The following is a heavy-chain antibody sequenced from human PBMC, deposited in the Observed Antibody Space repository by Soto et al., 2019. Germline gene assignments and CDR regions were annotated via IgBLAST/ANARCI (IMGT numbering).Heavy chain of an antibody. Sequence: SLRLSWTASEFTFSSYAMEWVRQNPLKGLEWVAVISYDVSNKYYADSVKGRFTISRDNSKNTLYLQMNSLRAEDTAVYYCTRDASRDSSARGWFDPWGPGTLVTVSS. CDR3: TRDASRDSSARGWFDP. CDR2: ISYDVSNK. J-gene: IGHJ5*02. D-gene: IGHD6-13*01. V-gene: IGHV3-30-3*01. CDR1: EFTFSSYA.